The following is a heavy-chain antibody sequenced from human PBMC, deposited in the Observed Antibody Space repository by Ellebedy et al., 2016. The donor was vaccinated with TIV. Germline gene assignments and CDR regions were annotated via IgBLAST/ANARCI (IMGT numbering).Heavy chain of an antibody. CDR3: STGSYFGRGA. CDR1: GFTFSMSA. D-gene: IGHD1-26*01. CDR2: MIGSGDAT. J-gene: IGHJ5*02. V-gene: IGHV3-23*01. Sequence: GGSLRLSXTASGFTFSMSAMTWVRQPPGKGLEWVSTMIGSGDATYYAESVKGRFTMSRDNSKNTLYLQMNSLRAEDTAVYYCSTGSYFGRGAWGQGTLVTVSS.